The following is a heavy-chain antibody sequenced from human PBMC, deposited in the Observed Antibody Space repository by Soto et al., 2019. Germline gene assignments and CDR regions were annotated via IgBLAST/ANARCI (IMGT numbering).Heavy chain of an antibody. CDR1: GFTFSDAW. CDR2: IKSKTDGGTT. V-gene: IGHV3-15*01. J-gene: IGHJ4*02. D-gene: IGHD5-18*01. Sequence: EVQLVESGEGLVKPGGSLRLSCAASGFTFSDAWMSWVRQAPGKGLEWVGRIKSKTDGGTTDYAAPVKGRFTISRDDSKDTLYLQMNILKTDDTAVYYCTTDRGRRAGYAQDYWGQGTLVTVSS. CDR3: TTDRGRRAGYAQDY.